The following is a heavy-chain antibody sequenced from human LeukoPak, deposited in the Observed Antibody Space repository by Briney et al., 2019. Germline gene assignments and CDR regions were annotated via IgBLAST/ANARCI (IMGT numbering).Heavy chain of an antibody. CDR2: ISGGGTTT. CDR3: AKELVAAAGLYFDY. V-gene: IGHV3-23*01. D-gene: IGHD6-13*01. CDR1: GFMFTSYA. Sequence: GGSLRLSCAASGFMFTSYAMSWVRQAPGKGLEWVTAISGGGTTTYYADSVKGRFTISRGTSKKTLYLEMNSLRAEDTAIYYCAKELVAAAGLYFDYWGQGTLVTVSS. J-gene: IGHJ4*02.